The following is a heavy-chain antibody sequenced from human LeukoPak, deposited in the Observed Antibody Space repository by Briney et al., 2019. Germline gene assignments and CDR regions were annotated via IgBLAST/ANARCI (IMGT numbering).Heavy chain of an antibody. J-gene: IGHJ4*02. V-gene: IGHV3-73*01. CDR2: IRSKANSYAT. CDR1: GFTFSGSA. Sequence: GGSLKLSCAASGFTFSGSAMHWVRQASGKGLEWVGRIRSKANSYATAYAASVKGRFTISRDDSKNTAYLQMNSLKTEDTAVYYCTRLSSSSLRDYWGQGTRVTVSS. CDR3: TRLSSSSLRDY. D-gene: IGHD6-13*01.